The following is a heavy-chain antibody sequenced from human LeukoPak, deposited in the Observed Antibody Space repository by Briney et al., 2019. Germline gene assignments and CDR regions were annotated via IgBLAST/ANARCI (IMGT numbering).Heavy chain of an antibody. V-gene: IGHV1-2*02. CDR3: ARGPFDYDSSGPLYYFDY. J-gene: IGHJ4*02. CDR2: INPNSGGT. D-gene: IGHD3-22*01. Sequence: ASVKVSCKASGYTFTGYYMHWVRQAPGQGLEWMGWINPNSGGTNYAQKFQGRVTMTRDTSISTAYMELRLRSDDTAVYYCARGPFDYDSSGPLYYFDYWGQGTLVTVSS. CDR1: GYTFTGYY.